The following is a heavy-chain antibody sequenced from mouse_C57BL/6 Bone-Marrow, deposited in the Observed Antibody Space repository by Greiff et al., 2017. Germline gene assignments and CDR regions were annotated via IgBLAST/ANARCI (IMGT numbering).Heavy chain of an antibody. CDR3: TTVVATSHWYFDV. V-gene: IGHV14-4*01. D-gene: IGHD1-1*01. Sequence: EVQLQESGAELVRPGASVKLSCTASGFNIKDDYMHWVKQRPEQGLEWIGWIDPENGDTEYASKFQGKATITADTSTNTAYLQLSSLTSEDTAVEYCTTVVATSHWYFDVGGTGTTVTVSS. CDR1: GFNIKDDY. CDR2: IDPENGDT. J-gene: IGHJ1*03.